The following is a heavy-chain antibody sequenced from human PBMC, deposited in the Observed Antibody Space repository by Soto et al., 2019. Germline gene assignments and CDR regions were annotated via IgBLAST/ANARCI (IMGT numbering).Heavy chain of an antibody. V-gene: IGHV3-48*02. CDR1: GFTFSSYS. J-gene: IGHJ6*02. D-gene: IGHD6-19*01. CDR3: ARDNRHSSGWPQCHYYGMDV. Sequence: EVQLVESGGGLVQPGGSLRLSCAASGFTFSSYSMNWVRQAPGKGLEWVSYISSSSSTIYYADSVKGRFTISRDNAKNSLYLQMNSLRDEDTAVYYCARDNRHSSGWPQCHYYGMDVWGQGTTVTVSS. CDR2: ISSSSSTI.